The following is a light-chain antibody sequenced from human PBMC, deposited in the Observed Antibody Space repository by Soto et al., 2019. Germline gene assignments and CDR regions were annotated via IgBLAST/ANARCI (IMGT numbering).Light chain of an antibody. CDR1: SGHSSYA. CDR2: LDSDGSH. Sequence: QLVLTQSPCASASLGASVKLTCTLSSGHSSYAIAWHQQQPEKGPRYLMKLDSDGSHTKGDAIPDRFSGSSSGAERYLTISSLQSEDEADYYCQTWGTGIHVVFGGGTKLTVL. V-gene: IGLV4-69*01. CDR3: QTWGTGIHVV. J-gene: IGLJ2*01.